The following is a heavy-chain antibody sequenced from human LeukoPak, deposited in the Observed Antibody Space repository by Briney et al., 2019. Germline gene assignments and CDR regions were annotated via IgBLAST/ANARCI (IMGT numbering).Heavy chain of an antibody. Sequence: GGSLRLSCVASGFTFKNCAMSWVRQAPGKGLEWGSSISSSSSYIYYADSVKGRFNISRDNAKNSLYLQMNSLSAEDTAVYYCARSWFGELHDYWGQGTLVTVSS. V-gene: IGHV3-21*01. CDR2: ISSSSSYI. J-gene: IGHJ4*02. D-gene: IGHD3-10*01. CDR1: GFTFKNCA. CDR3: ARSWFGELHDY.